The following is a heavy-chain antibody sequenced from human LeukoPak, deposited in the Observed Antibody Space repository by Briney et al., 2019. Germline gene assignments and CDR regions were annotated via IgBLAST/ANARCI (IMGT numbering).Heavy chain of an antibody. D-gene: IGHD5-18*01. Sequence: VRXAPGKGLEXGAVIWYDGSNKYYADSVEGRFTISRDNSKSTLYLQMNSLRAEDTAVYYCARGHVDTDAFDIWGQGTMVTVSS. CDR3: ARGHVDTDAFDI. V-gene: IGHV3-33*01. CDR2: IWYDGSNK. J-gene: IGHJ3*02.